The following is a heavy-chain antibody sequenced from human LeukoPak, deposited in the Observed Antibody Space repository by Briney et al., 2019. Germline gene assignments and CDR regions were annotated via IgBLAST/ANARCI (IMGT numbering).Heavy chain of an antibody. J-gene: IGHJ3*02. D-gene: IGHD6-13*01. CDR3: ARVSAAAGPYDAFDI. V-gene: IGHV3-48*04. CDR1: GFTFSSYS. Sequence: PGGSLRLSCAASGFTFSSYSMNWVRQAPGKGLEWVSYISSSSSTIYYADSVKGRFTISRDNAKNSLYLQMNSLRAEDTAVYYCARVSAAAGPYDAFDIWGQGTMVTVSS. CDR2: ISSSSSTI.